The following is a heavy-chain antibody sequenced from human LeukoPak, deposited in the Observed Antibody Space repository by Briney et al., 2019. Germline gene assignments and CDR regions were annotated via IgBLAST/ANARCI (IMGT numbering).Heavy chain of an antibody. CDR3: AKDLSWGLDY. CDR1: GFDFSTYG. J-gene: IGHJ4*02. CDR2: ISGSGAGT. D-gene: IGHD7-27*01. V-gene: IGHV3-23*01. Sequence: PGGSLRLSCAASGFDFSTYGMSWGRQAPGKGPEWVSAISGSGAGTYYADSMKGRFTISRDNSKNTLYLQINSLRAEDTALYDCAKDLSWGLDYWGLGTLVTVSS.